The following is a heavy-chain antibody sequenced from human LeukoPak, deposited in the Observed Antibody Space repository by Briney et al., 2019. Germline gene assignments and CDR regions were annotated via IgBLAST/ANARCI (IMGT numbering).Heavy chain of an antibody. J-gene: IGHJ4*02. Sequence: GGSLRLSCAASGFTFDDYGMSWVRQAPGKGLEWVSGINWNGGSTGYADSVKGRFTISRDNAKNSLYLQMNSLRAEDTAVYYCARVRGSGWYEDYFDYWGQGTLVTVSS. CDR2: INWNGGST. D-gene: IGHD6-19*01. V-gene: IGHV3-20*04. CDR3: ARVRGSGWYEDYFDY. CDR1: GFTFDDYG.